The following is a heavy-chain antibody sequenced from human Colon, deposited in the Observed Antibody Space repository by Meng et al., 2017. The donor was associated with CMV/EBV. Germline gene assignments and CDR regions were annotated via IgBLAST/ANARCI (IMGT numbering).Heavy chain of an antibody. J-gene: IGHJ4*02. CDR1: GYTFSNYH. Sequence: QAELVQSGDEVKKPGASVKVSCKTSGYTFSNYHIHWVRQAPGQGLEWMGWINSNSGATDYAQKFQGRFTMTRDTSITTVYMELSSLRSDDTAVYYCARDPSGSRVPFDYWGQGSLVTVSS. CDR2: INSNSGAT. V-gene: IGHV1-2*02. D-gene: IGHD1-26*01. CDR3: ARDPSGSRVPFDY.